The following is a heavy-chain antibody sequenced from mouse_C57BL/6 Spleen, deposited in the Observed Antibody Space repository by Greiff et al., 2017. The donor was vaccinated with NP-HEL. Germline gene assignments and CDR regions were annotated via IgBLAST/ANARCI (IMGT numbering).Heavy chain of an antibody. CDR1: GYSITSGYY. J-gene: IGHJ3*01. V-gene: IGHV3-6*01. Sequence: EVKLVESGPGLVKPSQSLSLTCSVTGYSITSGYYWNWIRQFPGNKLEWMGYISYDGSNNYNPSLKNRISITRDTSKNQFFLKLNSVTTEDTATYYCARGVTTVVPFAYWGQGTLVTVSA. CDR3: ARGVTTVVPFAY. D-gene: IGHD1-1*01. CDR2: ISYDGSN.